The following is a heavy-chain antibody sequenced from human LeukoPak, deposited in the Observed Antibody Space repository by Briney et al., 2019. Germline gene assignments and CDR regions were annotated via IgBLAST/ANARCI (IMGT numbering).Heavy chain of an antibody. CDR3: ARGFSDYYYYYMDV. CDR1: GFTFSSYE. CDR2: ISSSGSTI. J-gene: IGHJ6*03. D-gene: IGHD3-3*01. V-gene: IGHV3-48*03. Sequence: PGGSLRLSCAASGFTFSSYEMNRVRQAPGKGLEWVSYISSSGSTIYYADSVKGRFTISRDNAKNSLYLQMNSLRAEDTAVYYCARGFSDYYYYYMDVWGKGTTVTISS.